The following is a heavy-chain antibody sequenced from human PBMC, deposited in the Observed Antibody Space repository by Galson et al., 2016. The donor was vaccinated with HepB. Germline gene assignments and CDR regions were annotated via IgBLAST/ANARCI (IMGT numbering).Heavy chain of an antibody. CDR2: ISISGDVT. D-gene: IGHD6-19*01. CDR1: GFTFTYYS. J-gene: IGHJ4*02. Sequence: SLRLSCAASGFTFTYYSMHWVRQAPGKGLEYVSSISISGDVTHYGDAVEGRFTISRDNSKDTLYLQMSSLRPDDTALYYCVKDGAGAGWYDLDYWGQGTLVTVSS. CDR3: VKDGAGAGWYDLDY. V-gene: IGHV3-64D*06.